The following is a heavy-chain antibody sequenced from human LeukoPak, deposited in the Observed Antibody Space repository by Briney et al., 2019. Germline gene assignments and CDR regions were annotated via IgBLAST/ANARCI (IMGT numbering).Heavy chain of an antibody. Sequence: QTGGSLRLSCAASGSTFNNFEMNWVRQAPGKGLEWVSYVSGTGDEIHYGDSVKGRFTISRDNAKNSLYLQMNSLRAEDAAVYYCATKVPGSSHFSSWGQGTLVTVSS. CDR1: GSTFNNFE. J-gene: IGHJ4*02. CDR3: ATKVPGSSHFSS. D-gene: IGHD4/OR15-4a*01. V-gene: IGHV3-48*03. CDR2: VSGTGDEI.